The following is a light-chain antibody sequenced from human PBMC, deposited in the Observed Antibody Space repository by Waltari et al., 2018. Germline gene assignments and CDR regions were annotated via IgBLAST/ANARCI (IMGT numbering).Light chain of an antibody. CDR1: QSVSSSY. J-gene: IGKJ4*01. CDR3: QQYGSSPLT. CDR2: GAS. V-gene: IGKV3-20*01. Sequence: EIVLTQSPGTLSLSPWERATLSCRASQSVSSSYLAWYQQKPGQAPRLLIYGASSRATGIPDRFSGSGSGTEFTLTISRLEPEDFAVYYCQQYGSSPLTFGGGTKVEIK.